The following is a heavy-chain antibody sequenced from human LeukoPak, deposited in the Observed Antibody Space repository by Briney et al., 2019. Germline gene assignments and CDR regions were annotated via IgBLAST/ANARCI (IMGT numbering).Heavy chain of an antibody. CDR2: IRSKANSYAT. CDR3: TRLYSYGPTT. V-gene: IGHV3-73*01. D-gene: IGHD5-18*01. J-gene: IGHJ5*02. CDR1: GFTFSGSA. Sequence: GGSLKLSCAASGFTFSGSAMHWVRQASGKGLEWVGRIRSKANSYATAYAASVKGRFTISSDDSKNTAYLQMNSLKTEDTAVYYCTRLYSYGPTTWGQGTLVTVSS.